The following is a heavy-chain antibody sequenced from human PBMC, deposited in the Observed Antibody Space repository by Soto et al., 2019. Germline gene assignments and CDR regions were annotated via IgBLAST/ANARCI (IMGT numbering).Heavy chain of an antibody. CDR3: ARGLWFGELLNSLDAFDI. D-gene: IGHD3-10*01. CDR1: GGSISSGDYY. Sequence: SETLSLTCTVSGGSISSGDYYWSWIRQPPGKGLEWIGYIYYSGSTYYNPSLKSRVTISVDTSKNQFSLKLSSVTAADTAVYYCARGLWFGELLNSLDAFDIWGQGTMVTVSS. CDR2: IYYSGST. V-gene: IGHV4-30-4*01. J-gene: IGHJ3*02.